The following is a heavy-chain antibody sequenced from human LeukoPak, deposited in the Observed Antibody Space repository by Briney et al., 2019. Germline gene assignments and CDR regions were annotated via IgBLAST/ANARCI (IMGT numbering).Heavy chain of an antibody. CDR2: ISSSSGRI. V-gene: IGHV3-48*02. D-gene: IGHD3-9*01. Sequence: GGSLRLSCAASGFTFNAYSMNWVRQAPGKGLEWVSYISSSSGRIYYADSVKGRFTISRDNAKNSLYLQMNSLRDEDTAVYYCARLPRLVKYAFDIWGQGTMVTVSS. CDR1: GFTFNAYS. CDR3: ARLPRLVKYAFDI. J-gene: IGHJ3*02.